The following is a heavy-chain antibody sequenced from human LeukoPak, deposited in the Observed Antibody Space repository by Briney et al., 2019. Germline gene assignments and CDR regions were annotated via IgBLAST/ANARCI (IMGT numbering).Heavy chain of an antibody. Sequence: SETLSLTCSVCGGCISSGGYFWLCLGQPLGRGLEWIGYIFHVGSTYYTPPLKSRVTISVDRPKNQFSLKLSSGTAADTAVYYCARVSHMITFGGAPRGENWFDPWGEGSLATVSS. CDR1: GGCISSGGYF. D-gene: IGHD3-16*01. J-gene: IGHJ5*02. CDR3: ARVSHMITFGGAPRGENWFDP. V-gene: IGHV4-30-2*01. CDR2: IFHVGST.